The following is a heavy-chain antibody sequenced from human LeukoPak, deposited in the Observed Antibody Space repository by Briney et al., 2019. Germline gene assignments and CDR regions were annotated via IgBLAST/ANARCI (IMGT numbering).Heavy chain of an antibody. V-gene: IGHV4-59*01. Sequence: SETLSLTCTVSGGSISSYYWSWIRQPPGKGLEWIGYIYYSGSTNYNPSLKSRVTISVDTSKNQFSLKLSSVTAADTAVYYCARRGYDILTGYQNYFDYWGQGTLVTVSS. CDR2: IYYSGST. CDR1: GGSISSYY. CDR3: ARRGYDILTGYQNYFDY. D-gene: IGHD3-9*01. J-gene: IGHJ4*02.